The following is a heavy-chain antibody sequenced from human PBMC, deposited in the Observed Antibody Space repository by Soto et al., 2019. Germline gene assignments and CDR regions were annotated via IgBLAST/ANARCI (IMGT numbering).Heavy chain of an antibody. V-gene: IGHV1-18*01. J-gene: IGHJ6*02. D-gene: IGHD6-13*01. CDR2: ISAYNGDT. CDR1: GYTFTTYG. CDR3: AREGSWPYYYYGMDV. Sequence: QVQLVQSGDEVKKPGASVKVSCKASGYTFTTYGMRWVRQAPGQGLEWMGWISAYNGDTKYAQNVQDRVSMTTDTPTSTAYMELRSLRSDDTAVYYCAREGSWPYYYYGMDVWGQGTTVTVSS.